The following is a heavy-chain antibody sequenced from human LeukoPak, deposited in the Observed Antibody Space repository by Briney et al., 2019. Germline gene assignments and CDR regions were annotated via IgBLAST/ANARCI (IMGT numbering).Heavy chain of an antibody. CDR1: GFTFSSYS. Sequence: PGGSLRLSCAASGFTFSSYSMNWVRQAPGKGLEWVSSISSSSSYIYYADSVKGRFTISRDNAKNSLYLQMNSLRAEDTAVYYCARGSLDYGDYSLAYWGQGTLVTVSS. CDR2: ISSSSSYI. CDR3: ARGSLDYGDYSLAY. J-gene: IGHJ4*02. D-gene: IGHD4-17*01. V-gene: IGHV3-21*01.